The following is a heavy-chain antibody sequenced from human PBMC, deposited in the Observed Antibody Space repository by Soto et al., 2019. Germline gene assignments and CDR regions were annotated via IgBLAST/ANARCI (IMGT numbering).Heavy chain of an antibody. CDR3: ARGDGTSRDALDI. CDR1: GYTFTNYD. V-gene: IGHV1-8*01. D-gene: IGHD1-26*01. J-gene: IGHJ3*02. CDR2: INPNSGNT. Sequence: QVQLVQSGAEVKKPGTSVKVSCKASGYTFTNYDIHWVRQATGQGLEWMGWINPNSGNTGYAEKFQGRVTMTRNTSISTDYRELSSLRSEDMAVYYCARGDGTSRDALDIWCQGTMVTVSS.